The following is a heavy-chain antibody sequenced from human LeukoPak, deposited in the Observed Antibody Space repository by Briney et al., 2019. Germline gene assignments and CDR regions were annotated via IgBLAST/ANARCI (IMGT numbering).Heavy chain of an antibody. CDR3: AKMSGGYYDSSGYDS. CDR2: IYSGGST. V-gene: IGHV3-53*01. CDR1: GFTVSSNY. J-gene: IGHJ4*02. Sequence: GGSLRLSCAASGFTVSSNYMSWVRQAPGKGLEWVSVIYSGGSTYYADSVKGRFTISRDNSKNTLYLQMNSLRAEDTAVYYCAKMSGGYYDSSGYDSWGQGTLVTVSS. D-gene: IGHD3-22*01.